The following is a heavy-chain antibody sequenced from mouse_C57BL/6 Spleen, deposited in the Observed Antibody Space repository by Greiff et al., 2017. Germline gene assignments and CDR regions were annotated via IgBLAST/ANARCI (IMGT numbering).Heavy chain of an antibody. Sequence: VKLMESGPGLVAPSQSLSITCTVSGFSLTRYGVDWVRQSPGKGLEWLGVIWGVGSTNYNSDLKSRLSISKDNSKSQVFLKMNSLQTDDAAMYYCAINSFAYWGQGTLVTVSA. V-gene: IGHV2-6*01. CDR1: GFSLTRYG. D-gene: IGHD4-1*02. CDR3: AINSFAY. CDR2: IWGVGST. J-gene: IGHJ3*01.